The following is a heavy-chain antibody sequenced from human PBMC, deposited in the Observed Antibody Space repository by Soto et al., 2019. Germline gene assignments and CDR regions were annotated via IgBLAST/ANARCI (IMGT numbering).Heavy chain of an antibody. CDR2: INHSVST. CDR3: ARGFGGYSSSWYRGYYFDY. Sequence: SETLSLTCAVYGGSFSGYYWSWIRQPPGKGLEWIGEINHSVSTNYNPSLKSGVTISVDTSKNQFSLRLSSVTAADTAVYYCARGFGGYSSSWYRGYYFDYWGQGTLVTVSS. V-gene: IGHV4-34*01. J-gene: IGHJ4*02. D-gene: IGHD6-13*01. CDR1: GGSFSGYY.